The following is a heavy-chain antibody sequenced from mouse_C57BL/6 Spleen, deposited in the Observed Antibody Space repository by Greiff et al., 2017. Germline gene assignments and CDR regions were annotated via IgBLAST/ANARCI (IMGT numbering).Heavy chain of an antibody. CDR3: VRDSYDYDAWFAY. J-gene: IGHJ3*01. D-gene: IGHD2-4*01. CDR2: IRSKSSNSET. Sequence: EVQLLESGGGLVQPKGSLKLSCAASGFTFNTYAMHWVRQAPGKGLEWVARIRSKSSNSETYYADSVKDRFTISRDDSQSMLYLQMNNLKTEDTAMYYCVRDSYDYDAWFAYWGQGTLVTVSA. CDR1: GFTFNTYA. V-gene: IGHV10-3*01.